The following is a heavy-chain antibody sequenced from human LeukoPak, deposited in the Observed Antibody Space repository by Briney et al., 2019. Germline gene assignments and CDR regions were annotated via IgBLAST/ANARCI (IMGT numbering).Heavy chain of an antibody. CDR3: ARDHGVVVPAAYFDY. CDR1: GFTFSSYA. J-gene: IGHJ4*02. Sequence: GGSLRLSCAASGFTFSSYAMHWVRQAPGKGLEWVAVISYDGSNKYYADSVKGRFTISRDNSKNTLYLQMNSPRAEDTAVYYCARDHGVVVPAAYFDYWGQGTLVTVSS. D-gene: IGHD2-2*01. CDR2: ISYDGSNK. V-gene: IGHV3-30-3*01.